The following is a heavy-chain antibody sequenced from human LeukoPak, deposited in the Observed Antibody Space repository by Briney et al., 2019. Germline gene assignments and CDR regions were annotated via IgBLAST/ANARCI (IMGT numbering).Heavy chain of an antibody. CDR1: GFTFSGYG. V-gene: IGHV3-33*06. CDR3: AKDSSGYFFPTDY. CDR2: IWYDGSND. J-gene: IGHJ4*02. Sequence: GGSLRLSCAASGFTFSGYGMHWVRQAPGKGLEWVAVIWYDGSNDDYADSVKGRFTISRDNSKNTLYLQMNSLRAEDTAVYYCAKDSSGYFFPTDYWGQGTLVTVSS. D-gene: IGHD3-22*01.